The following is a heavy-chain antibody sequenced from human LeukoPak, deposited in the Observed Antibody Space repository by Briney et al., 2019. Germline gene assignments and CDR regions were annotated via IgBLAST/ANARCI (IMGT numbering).Heavy chain of an antibody. J-gene: IGHJ4*02. CDR1: GGSINSYY. CDR2: IYYSGST. CDR3: ASSRSSSGWSLIDY. D-gene: IGHD6-19*01. Sequence: SETPSLTCTVSGGSINSYYWSWIRQPPGKGLEWVGYIYYSGSTNYKPSLKRRVTISVDTSKNQFSLKVSSVTAADTAAYYCASSRSSSGWSLIDYWGQGALVTVSS. V-gene: IGHV4-59*01.